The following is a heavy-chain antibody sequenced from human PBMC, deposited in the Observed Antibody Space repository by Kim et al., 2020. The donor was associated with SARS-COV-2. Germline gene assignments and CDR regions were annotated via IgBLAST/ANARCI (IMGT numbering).Heavy chain of an antibody. D-gene: IGHD3-10*01. CDR3: AKVPYYYGSGSYLYYFD. CDR1: GFTFSSYG. Sequence: GGSLRLSCAASGFTFSSYGMHWVRQAPGKGLEWVAVISYDGSNKYYADSVKGRFTISRDNSKNTLYLQMNSLRAEDTAVYYCAKVPYYYGSGSYLYYFD. V-gene: IGHV3-30*18. CDR2: ISYDGSNK. J-gene: IGHJ4*01.